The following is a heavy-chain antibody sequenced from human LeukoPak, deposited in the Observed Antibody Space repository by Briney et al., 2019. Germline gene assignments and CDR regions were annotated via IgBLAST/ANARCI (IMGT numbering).Heavy chain of an antibody. Sequence: KPSETLSLTCTVSVGSINSGGYYGSWIRQHPGKGREWIGYIYYSGSTYYNPSLKSRVTISVDTSKNQFSLQLSSVTAADTAVYYCARDRLRRAFDIWGQGTMVTVSS. CDR1: VGSINSGGYY. J-gene: IGHJ3*02. CDR2: IYYSGST. D-gene: IGHD4-17*01. CDR3: ARDRLRRAFDI. V-gene: IGHV4-31*03.